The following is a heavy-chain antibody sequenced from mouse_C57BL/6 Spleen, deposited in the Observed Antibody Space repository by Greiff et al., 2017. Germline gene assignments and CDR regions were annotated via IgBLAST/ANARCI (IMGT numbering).Heavy chain of an antibody. CDR3: AIYDHEGDYYAMDY. J-gene: IGHJ4*01. CDR1: GYTFTSYW. D-gene: IGHD2-3*01. V-gene: IGHV1-74*01. CDR2: IHPSDSDT. Sequence: QVQLQQPGAELVKPGASVKVSCKASGYTFTSYWMHWVKQRPGQGLEWIGRIHPSDSDTNYNQKFKGKATLTVDKSSSTAYMQLSSLTSEDSAVYYCAIYDHEGDYYAMDYGGQGTSVTVSS.